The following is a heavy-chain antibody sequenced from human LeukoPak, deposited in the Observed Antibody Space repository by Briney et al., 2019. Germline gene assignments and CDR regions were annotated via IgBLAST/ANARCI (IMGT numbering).Heavy chain of an antibody. V-gene: IGHV4-31*03. D-gene: IGHD3-16*01. Sequence: PSETLSLTCTVSGGSISSGGYYWSWIRPHPGKGLEWIGYIYYSGSTYYNPSLKSRVTISVDTSKNQFSLKLSSVTAADTAVYYCARQPGGAPDYWGQGTLVTVSS. J-gene: IGHJ4*02. CDR3: ARQPGGAPDY. CDR1: GGSISSGGYY. CDR2: IYYSGST.